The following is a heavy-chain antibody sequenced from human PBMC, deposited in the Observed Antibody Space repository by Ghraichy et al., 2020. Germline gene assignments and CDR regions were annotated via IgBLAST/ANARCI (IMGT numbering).Heavy chain of an antibody. CDR1: GFTFSRYW. CDR3: ASIRITVSGDDY. Sequence: GGSLRLSCAASGFTFSRYWMSWVRQAPGKGLEWVANINEDGSEKVYVDSVKGRFTISRDNPKNSLYLQMNSLRAEDTAVYYLASIRITVSGDDYWGQGTLVTVSS. D-gene: IGHD3-9*01. V-gene: IGHV3-7*01. J-gene: IGHJ4*02. CDR2: INEDGSEK.